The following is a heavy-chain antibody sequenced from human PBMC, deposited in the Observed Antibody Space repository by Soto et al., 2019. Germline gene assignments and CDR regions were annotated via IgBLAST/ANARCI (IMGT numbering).Heavy chain of an antibody. Sequence: ASVKVSCKASAYTFTDFDVNWLRQATGQGLEWMGWINAKNGGTRYAEKFQDRVTLTRDRSVSTAYLELQSLRSDDTAVYYCACCDCTESICYTKWIHSWGQGTLVTVSS. CDR1: AYTFTDFD. CDR3: ACCDCTESICYTKWIHS. J-gene: IGHJ4*02. CDR2: INAKNGGT. V-gene: IGHV1-2*02. D-gene: IGHD5-18*01.